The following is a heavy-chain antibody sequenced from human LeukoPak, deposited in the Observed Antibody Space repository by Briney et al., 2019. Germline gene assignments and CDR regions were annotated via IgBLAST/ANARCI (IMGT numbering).Heavy chain of an antibody. J-gene: IGHJ4*02. CDR3: TTERKAVVVVAASFDY. CDR1: GFTFSNAW. CDR2: IKSKTDGGTT. Sequence: GGSLRLSCAASGFTFSNAWMSWVRQAPGKGREWVGRIKSKTDGGTTDYAAPVKGRFTISRDDSKNTLYLQMNSLKTEDTAVYYCTTERKAVVVVAASFDYWGQGTLVTVSS. D-gene: IGHD2-15*01. V-gene: IGHV3-15*01.